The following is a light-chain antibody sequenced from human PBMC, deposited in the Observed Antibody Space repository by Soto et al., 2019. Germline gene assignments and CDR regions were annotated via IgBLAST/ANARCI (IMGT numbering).Light chain of an antibody. CDR3: QQRSNWLA. J-gene: IGKJ4*01. CDR1: QTVRNNY. CDR2: DAS. Sequence: ESVLTQSPGTLSLSPGERAPLSCRASQTVRNNYLAWYQQKPGQAPRLLIYDASSRATGIPDRFSGGGSGTDFTLTISSLEPEDFAIYYCQQRSNWLAFGGGTKVDI. V-gene: IGKV3D-20*02.